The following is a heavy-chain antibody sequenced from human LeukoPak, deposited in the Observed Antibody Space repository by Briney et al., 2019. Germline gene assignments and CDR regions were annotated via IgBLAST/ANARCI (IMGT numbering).Heavy chain of an antibody. CDR2: VKGDGGFT. CDR3: VRDGDDFNFDY. V-gene: IGHV3-74*01. CDR1: GFTLTTYW. Sequence: GGSLRPSCAASGFTLTTYWMHWVRQAPGKGLVWVSRVKGDGGFTNYADSVYGRFTISRDNAKNTLYLHMHSLRAEDTAVYYCVRDGDDFNFDYWGQGSLVTVSS. J-gene: IGHJ4*02. D-gene: IGHD2-21*02.